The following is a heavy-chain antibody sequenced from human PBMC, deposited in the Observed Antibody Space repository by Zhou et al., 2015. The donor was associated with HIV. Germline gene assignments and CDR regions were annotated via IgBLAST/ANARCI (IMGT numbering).Heavy chain of an antibody. V-gene: IGHV1-69*01. CDR3: ASGTMIVVDAYYYYGMDV. CDR1: GGTFSSYA. J-gene: IGHJ6*02. CDR2: IIPIFGTA. D-gene: IGHD3-22*01. Sequence: QVQLVQSGAEVKKPGSSVKVSCKASGGTFSSYAISWVRQAPGQGLEWMGGIIPIFGTANYAQKFQGRVTITADESTSTAYMELSSLRSEDTAVYYCASGTMIVVDAYYYYGMDVWGQGTTVTVSS.